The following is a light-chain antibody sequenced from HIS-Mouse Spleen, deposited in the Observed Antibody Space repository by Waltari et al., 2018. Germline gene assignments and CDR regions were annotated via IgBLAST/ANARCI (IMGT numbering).Light chain of an antibody. Sequence: SYELTQPPAVSVSPRQTARITCSEVALPKKYAYWYQQKSGQAPVLVIYEDSKRPSGIPERFSGSSSGTMATLTISGAQVEDEADYYCYSTDSSGNHRVFGGGTKLTVL. CDR1: ALPKKY. CDR3: YSTDSSGNHRV. V-gene: IGLV3-10*01. CDR2: EDS. J-gene: IGLJ2*01.